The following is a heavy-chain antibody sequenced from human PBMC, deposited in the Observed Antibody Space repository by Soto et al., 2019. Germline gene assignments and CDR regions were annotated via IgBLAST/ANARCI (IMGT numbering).Heavy chain of an antibody. V-gene: IGHV3-21*01. CDR1: GFTFSSYS. J-gene: IGHJ5*02. Sequence: GGYLRLACAASGFTFSSYSMNWVRQAPGKGLEWVSSISSSSSYIYYADSVKGRFTISRDNAKNSLYLQMNSLRAEDTAVYYCSRDPTKSNRCFPLDPCGQGTLVTVSS. CDR3: SRDPTKSNRCFPLDP. CDR2: ISSSSSYI. D-gene: IGHD1-26*01.